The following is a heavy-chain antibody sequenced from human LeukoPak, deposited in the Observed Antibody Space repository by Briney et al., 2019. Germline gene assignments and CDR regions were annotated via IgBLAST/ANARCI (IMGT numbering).Heavy chain of an antibody. CDR2: INPTGGT. V-gene: IGHV1-2*02. CDR1: GYTFTGHY. Sequence: ASVKVSCKASGYTFTGHYMNWVRLAHGQGLEWMGWINPTGGTTYAQKFQDRVTMTRDTSINTAYMELSGLRSDDTAVYYCARDLGWSSSHWGQGTPVTVSS. CDR3: ARDLGWSSSH. J-gene: IGHJ4*02. D-gene: IGHD6-6*01.